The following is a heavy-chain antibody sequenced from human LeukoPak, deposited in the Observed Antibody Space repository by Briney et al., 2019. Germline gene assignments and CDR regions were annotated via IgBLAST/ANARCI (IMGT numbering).Heavy chain of an antibody. CDR3: AKGSAAVRPYYFDS. V-gene: IGHV3-23*01. D-gene: IGHD2-2*01. J-gene: IGHJ4*02. Sequence: GGSLRLSCAASGFTFSNFAMSWVRQAPEKGLEWVSAISGSGDSTYYADSVKGWFTISRDNSKNTLCLQMNSLRSEDTAVYYCAKGSAAVRPYYFDSWGQGTLVTVSS. CDR1: GFTFSNFA. CDR2: ISGSGDST.